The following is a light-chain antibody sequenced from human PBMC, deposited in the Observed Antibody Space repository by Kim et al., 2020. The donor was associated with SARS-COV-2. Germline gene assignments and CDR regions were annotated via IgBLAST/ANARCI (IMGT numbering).Light chain of an antibody. J-gene: IGLJ3*02. CDR3: QTWDSSTEV. V-gene: IGLV3-1*01. CDR2: QDN. Sequence: SYELTQPPSVSVSPGQTASITCSGDKLGDKYTCWYQQKPGQSPVLVIYQDNKRPSGIPERFSGSNSGNTATLTISGSQAMDEADYYCQTWDSSTEVFGGGTQL. CDR1: KLGDKY.